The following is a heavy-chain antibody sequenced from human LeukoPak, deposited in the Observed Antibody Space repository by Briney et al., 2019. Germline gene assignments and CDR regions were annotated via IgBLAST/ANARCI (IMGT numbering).Heavy chain of an antibody. CDR1: GFTFSSHE. CDR3: ANLVTPTPY. CDR2: ISSSGSST. D-gene: IGHD2-21*02. Sequence: PGGSLRLSCVASGFTFSSHEVDWVRQAPGKGLELVSYISSSGSSTYYSDSVKGRFTISRDNAKNSVYLQMNSLRAEDTAVYYCANLVTPTPYWGQGTLVTVSS. V-gene: IGHV3-48*03. J-gene: IGHJ4*02.